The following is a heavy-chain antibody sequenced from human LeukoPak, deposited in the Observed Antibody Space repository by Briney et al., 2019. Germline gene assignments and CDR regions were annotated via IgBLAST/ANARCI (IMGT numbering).Heavy chain of an antibody. CDR3: ARGVGLANYYYYMDV. D-gene: IGHD2-15*01. CDR1: GFTFSSYW. Sequence: AGGSLRLSCAASGFTFSSYWMSWVRQAPGKGLEWVSYIDSSGDTIHYADSVKGRFTISRDNAKNSLFLQMSSLRVEDMSVYYCARGVGLANYYYYMDVWGRGTTVTISS. CDR2: IDSSGDTI. J-gene: IGHJ6*03. V-gene: IGHV3-48*03.